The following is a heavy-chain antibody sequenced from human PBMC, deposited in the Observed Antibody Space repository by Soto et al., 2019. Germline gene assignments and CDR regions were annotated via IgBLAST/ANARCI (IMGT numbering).Heavy chain of an antibody. CDR2: ISSNSSTI. Sequence: EVQLVESGGGLVQPGGSLRLSCAASGFTFSSYSMNWVRQAPGKGLEWVSDISSNSSTIYYADSVKGRFTISRDNAKNSRKLQVSGLRAEVTVVYYGASDGGYSYAPLDSWGQGTLFTVSS. D-gene: IGHD5-18*01. J-gene: IGHJ4*02. CDR1: GFTFSSYS. CDR3: ASDGGYSYAPLDS. V-gene: IGHV3-48*01.